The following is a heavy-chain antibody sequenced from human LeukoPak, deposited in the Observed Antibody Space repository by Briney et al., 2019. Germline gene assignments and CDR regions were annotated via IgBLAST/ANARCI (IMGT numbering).Heavy chain of an antibody. D-gene: IGHD6-13*01. J-gene: IGHJ4*02. CDR1: GYSISSGYY. Sequence: PSETLSLTCTVSGYSISSGYYWGWIRQPPGKGLEWIGSIYHSGSTYYNPSLKSRVTMSVDTSKNQFSLKLSSVTAADTAVYYCARQGIAGYWGQGTLVTVSS. CDR3: ARQGIAGY. CDR2: IYHSGST. V-gene: IGHV4-38-2*02.